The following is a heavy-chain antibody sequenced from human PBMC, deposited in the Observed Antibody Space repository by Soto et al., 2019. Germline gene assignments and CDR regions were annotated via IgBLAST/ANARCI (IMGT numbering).Heavy chain of an antibody. D-gene: IGHD3-22*01. Sequence: QVQLQESGPGLVKPSQTLSLTCTVSAGSISSGGYYWSWISQHPGKGLEWIGYIYYSGSTYYTPFLTSRVTFSVDTSKNQFPLKLSSVRAADTAVYYCARWNSAHVRVISAAGHDAFDIWGQGTMVTVSS. CDR2: IYYSGST. CDR1: AGSISSGGYY. J-gene: IGHJ3*02. CDR3: ARWNSAHVRVISAAGHDAFDI. V-gene: IGHV4-31*03.